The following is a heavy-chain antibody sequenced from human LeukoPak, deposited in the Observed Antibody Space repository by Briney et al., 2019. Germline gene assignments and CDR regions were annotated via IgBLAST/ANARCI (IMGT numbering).Heavy chain of an antibody. CDR1: GGSFSGYY. CDR3: ARVFRSYYDSSGSDAFDI. V-gene: IGHV4-34*01. J-gene: IGHJ3*02. D-gene: IGHD3-22*01. CDR2: INHSGST. Sequence: SETLSLTCAVYGGSFSGYYWTWIRQPPGKGLEWIGEINHSGSTNYNPSLKSRVTISVDKSKNQFSLKPSSVTAADTAVYYCARVFRSYYDSSGSDAFDIWGQGTMVTVSS.